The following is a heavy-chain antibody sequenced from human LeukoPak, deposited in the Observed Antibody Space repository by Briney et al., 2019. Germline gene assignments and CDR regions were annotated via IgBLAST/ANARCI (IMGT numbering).Heavy chain of an antibody. Sequence: GGSLRLSCAASGFTFDDYAMHWVRQAPGKGLEWVSGISWNSGSIGYADSVKGRFTISRDNAKNSLYLQMNSLRAEDTALYYCAKAYGGDPGDDAFDIWGQGTMVTVSS. D-gene: IGHD4-23*01. CDR1: GFTFDDYA. CDR2: ISWNSGSI. V-gene: IGHV3-9*01. CDR3: AKAYGGDPGDDAFDI. J-gene: IGHJ3*02.